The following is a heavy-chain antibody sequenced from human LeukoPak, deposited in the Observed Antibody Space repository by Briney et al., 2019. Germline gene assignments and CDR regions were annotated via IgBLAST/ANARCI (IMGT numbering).Heavy chain of an antibody. CDR2: IKSQTDGGTT. CDR3: TTGVPISMIVPDPYYFDY. V-gene: IGHV3-15*01. CDR1: GYTFNKAW. D-gene: IGHD3-22*01. J-gene: IGHJ4*02. Sequence: KPGGSLRLSCAASGYTFNKAWMSWVRQAPGKGPEWVGRIKSQTDGGTTDYAAPVKGRFIISRDDLRKTLYLQMNSLKTEDTAVYYCTTGVPISMIVPDPYYFDYWGPGTLVTVSS.